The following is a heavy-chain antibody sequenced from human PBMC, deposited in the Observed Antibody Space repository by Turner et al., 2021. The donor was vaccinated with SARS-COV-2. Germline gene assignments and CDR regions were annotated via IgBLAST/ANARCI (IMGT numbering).Heavy chain of an antibody. CDR3: ARVPQDCSSSSCPSNWFDP. J-gene: IGHJ5*02. V-gene: IGHV1-69*01. CDR2: SNPNLGTA. Sequence: QVQLVQSGAEVKKPGSSVKVSCKASGGTFSSYDISWVRQAPGQGLEGRGGSNPNLGTANYAQKFQGRVTITADESTSTAYMELSSLRSEDTAVYYCARVPQDCSSSSCPSNWFDPWGQGTLVTVSS. CDR1: GGTFSSYD. D-gene: IGHD2-2*01.